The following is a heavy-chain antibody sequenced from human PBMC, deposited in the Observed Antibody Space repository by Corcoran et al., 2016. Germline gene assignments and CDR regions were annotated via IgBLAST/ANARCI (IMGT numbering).Heavy chain of an antibody. CDR3: AGCRGFWSGLYYYGMDV. J-gene: IGHJ6*02. V-gene: IGHV4-39*01. D-gene: IGHD3-3*01. Sequence: QLQLQESGPGLVKPSETLSLTCTVSGGSISSSSYYWGWIRQPPGKGLEWIGSIYYSGSTYYNPSLKSRVTISVDTSKNQFSLKLSSVTAADTAVYYCAGCRGFWSGLYYYGMDVWGQGTTVTVSS. CDR2: IYYSGST. CDR1: GGSISSSSYY.